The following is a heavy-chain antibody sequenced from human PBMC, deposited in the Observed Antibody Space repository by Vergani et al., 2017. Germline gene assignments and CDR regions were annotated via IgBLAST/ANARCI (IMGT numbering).Heavy chain of an antibody. CDR1: GFTFNHYA. CDR2: ISGSGGST. D-gene: IGHD5-12*01. V-gene: IGHV3-23*01. CDR3: AKANPRNSGYDYLYYYHAMDV. J-gene: IGHJ6*02. Sequence: EVQLLESGGDLVQPGGSLRLSCAASGFTFNHYAMNWVRQAPGKGLEWVSGISGSGGSTYYAGSVKGRFTISRDSSKKALYLQMNSLSAWDTAVYYCAKANPRNSGYDYLYYYHAMDVWGQGTTVTVSS.